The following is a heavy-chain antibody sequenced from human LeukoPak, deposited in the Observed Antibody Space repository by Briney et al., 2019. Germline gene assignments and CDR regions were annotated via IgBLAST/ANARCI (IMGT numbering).Heavy chain of an antibody. Sequence: GGSLRLSCAASGFTFSSYAMGWVRQAPGKGLEWVSSISATDGRTYYADSVKGRFTISRDNSKNTLYLQMNSLRAEDTAVYYCAKRSIVGATQQDYWGQGTLVTVSS. CDR1: GFTFSSYA. V-gene: IGHV3-23*01. CDR2: ISATDGRT. J-gene: IGHJ4*02. D-gene: IGHD1-26*01. CDR3: AKRSIVGATQQDY.